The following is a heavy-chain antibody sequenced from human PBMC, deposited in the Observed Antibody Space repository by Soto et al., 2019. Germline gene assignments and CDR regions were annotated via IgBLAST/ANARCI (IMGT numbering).Heavy chain of an antibody. CDR3: AKDQETAEEDYYYGMDV. D-gene: IGHD5-18*01. J-gene: IGHJ6*02. CDR1: GFTFSSYA. Sequence: LRLSCAASGFTFSSYAMSWVRQAPGKGLEWVSAISGSGGSTYYADSVKGRFTISRDNSKNTLYLQMNSLRAEDTAVYYCAKDQETAEEDYYYGMDVWGQGTTVTVSS. V-gene: IGHV3-23*01. CDR2: ISGSGGST.